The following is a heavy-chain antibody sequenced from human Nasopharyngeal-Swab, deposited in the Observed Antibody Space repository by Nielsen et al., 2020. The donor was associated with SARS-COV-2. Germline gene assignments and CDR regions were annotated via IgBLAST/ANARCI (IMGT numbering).Heavy chain of an antibody. J-gene: IGHJ3*02. CDR2: IYYSGST. V-gene: IGHV4-59*01. CDR1: GGSISSYY. CDR3: ARLGVVGATDI. D-gene: IGHD1-26*01. Sequence: SETLSLTCTVSGGSISSYYWSWIRQPPGKGLEWIGYIYYSGSTNYNPSLKSRVTISVDTSKNQFSLKLSSVTAADTAVYYCARLGVVGATDIWGQGTMVTVPS.